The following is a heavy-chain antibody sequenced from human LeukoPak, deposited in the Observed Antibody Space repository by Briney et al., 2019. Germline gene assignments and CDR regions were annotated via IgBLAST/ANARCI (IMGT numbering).Heavy chain of an antibody. V-gene: IGHV3-21*01. Sequence: GGSLRLSCAASGFTFSIYSMNWVRQAPGQGLEWVSSISSSSSYIYYADSVKGRFTISRDNAKNPLYLQMNSLRAEDTAVYYCARAYCSAGRCYPFDYWGQGTLVTVSS. J-gene: IGHJ4*02. CDR2: ISSSSSYI. CDR1: GFTFSIYS. D-gene: IGHD2-15*01. CDR3: ARAYCSAGRCYPFDY.